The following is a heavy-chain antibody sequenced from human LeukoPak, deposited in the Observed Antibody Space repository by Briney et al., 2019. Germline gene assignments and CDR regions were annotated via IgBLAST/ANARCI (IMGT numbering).Heavy chain of an antibody. CDR2: IYYSGST. CDR1: GGSFSGYY. D-gene: IGHD5-12*01. CDR3: ARGGGYGVD. J-gene: IGHJ4*02. Sequence: PSETLSLTCAVYGGSFSGYYWSWIRQPPGKGLEWIGYIYYSGSTNYNPSLKSRVTISVDTSKNQFSLKLSSVTAADTAVYYCARGGGYGVDWGQGTLVTVSS. V-gene: IGHV4-59*01.